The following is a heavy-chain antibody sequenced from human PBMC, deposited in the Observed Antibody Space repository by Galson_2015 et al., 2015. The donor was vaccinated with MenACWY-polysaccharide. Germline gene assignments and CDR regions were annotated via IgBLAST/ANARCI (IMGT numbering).Heavy chain of an antibody. CDR3: GRVGGPPAVAVIGTAGRSFDH. D-gene: IGHD6-13*01. CDR2: IDDSGRT. CDR1: GDYVSSRTYY. J-gene: IGHJ4*02. V-gene: IGHV4-39*07. Sequence: SETLSLTCTVSGDYVSSRTYYWSWIRQTPGKGLEWIGNIDDSGRTYYNPSLRSRVTISTDTSRNQFSLKLSSVTAADTAFYYCGRVGGPPAVAVIGTAGRSFDHWGQG.